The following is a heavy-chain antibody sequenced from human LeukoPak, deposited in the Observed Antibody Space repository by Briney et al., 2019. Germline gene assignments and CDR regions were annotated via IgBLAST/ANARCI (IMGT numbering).Heavy chain of an antibody. CDR3: ARRGLFDY. CDR1: GGSISGYY. J-gene: IGHJ4*02. CDR2: IYSSGST. D-gene: IGHD3/OR15-3a*01. Sequence: ASETLSLTCTVSGGSISGYYWSWIRQPPGDGLEWIGFIYSSGSTNYNPSLKSRVTISVDPSRSQFSLKLTSVTAADTAVYYCARRGLFDYWGQGALVTVSS. V-gene: IGHV4-59*01.